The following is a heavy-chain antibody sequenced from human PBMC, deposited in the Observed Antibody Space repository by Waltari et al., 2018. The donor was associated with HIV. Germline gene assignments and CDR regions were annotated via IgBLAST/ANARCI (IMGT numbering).Heavy chain of an antibody. CDR3: ARVLTKNYDSSGYLDY. J-gene: IGHJ4*02. CDR2: INHSGST. D-gene: IGHD3-22*01. V-gene: IGHV4-34*01. Sequence: QVQLQQWGAGLLKPSETLSLTCAVYGGSFSGYYWSWIRQPPGKGLEWIGEINHSGSTNYNPSLKSRVTISVDTSKNQFSLKLSSVTAADTAVYYCARVLTKNYDSSGYLDYWGQGTLVTVSS. CDR1: GGSFSGYY.